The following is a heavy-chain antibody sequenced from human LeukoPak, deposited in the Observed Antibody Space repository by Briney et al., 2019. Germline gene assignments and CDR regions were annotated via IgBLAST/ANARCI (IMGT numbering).Heavy chain of an antibody. CDR1: GGSFSGYY. CDR2: INYRGGT. Sequence: SETLSLTCAVYGGSFSGYYWTWIRQSPGTGLEWIGEINYRGGTDYHPSLRSRVTISFVTSKTQFSLRLSFVTAADTAVYYCARGRVFYGVDVWGQGTTVTVSS. V-gene: IGHV4-34*01. CDR3: ARGRVFYGVDV. J-gene: IGHJ6*02.